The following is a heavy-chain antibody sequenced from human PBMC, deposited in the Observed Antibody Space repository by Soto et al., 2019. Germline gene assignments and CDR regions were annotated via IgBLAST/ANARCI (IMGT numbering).Heavy chain of an antibody. CDR3: ARDLWGYCGTDCYPLDV. CDR1: GFAFASSA. CDR2: IVVGSDNT. J-gene: IGHJ6*02. V-gene: IGHV1-58*01. D-gene: IGHD2-21*02. Sequence: SVKVSCKAYGFAFASSAVEWVRQARGKRLEWIGWIVVGSDNTNYAQKFQDRVTITRDLSTHTIYMDLRSLKSEDTAVYYCARDLWGYCGTDCYPLDVWGQGTTVTVSS.